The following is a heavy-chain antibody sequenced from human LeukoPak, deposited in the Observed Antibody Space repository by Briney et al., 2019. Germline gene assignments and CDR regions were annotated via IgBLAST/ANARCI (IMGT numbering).Heavy chain of an antibody. D-gene: IGHD1-7*01. CDR2: IKQDGSEK. CDR3: ARDRTGTTNYMDV. V-gene: IGHV3-7*01. Sequence: PGGSLRLSCAASGFTFSSDWMSWVRQAPGKGLEWVANIKQDGSEKYYVDSVKGRFTISRDNAKNSLYLQMNSLRAEDTAVYYCARDRTGTTNYMDVWGKGTTVTVSS. J-gene: IGHJ6*03. CDR1: GFTFSSDW.